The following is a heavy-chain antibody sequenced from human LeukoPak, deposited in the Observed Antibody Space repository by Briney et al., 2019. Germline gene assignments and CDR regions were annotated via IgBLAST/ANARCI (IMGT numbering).Heavy chain of an antibody. Sequence: PGGSLRLSCAGSGFTFSTYGMHWVRQAPGKGLEWVAVVSYDGSSIYYADAVKGRFTISRDNAKNSLYLQMNSLRAEDTAVYYCARDRPYDYWGQGTLVTVSS. CDR3: ARDRPYDY. CDR1: GFTFSTYG. CDR2: VSYDGSSI. V-gene: IGHV3-30*03. J-gene: IGHJ4*02.